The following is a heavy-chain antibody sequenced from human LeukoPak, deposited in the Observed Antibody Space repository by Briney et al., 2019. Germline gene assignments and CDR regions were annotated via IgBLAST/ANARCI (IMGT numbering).Heavy chain of an antibody. V-gene: IGHV1-46*01. J-gene: IGHJ4*02. D-gene: IGHD6-6*01. CDR2: INPSDDST. CDR3: ARVFEYSSSSSSVEPDY. Sequence: GASVKVSCKASGYTFTSYYLHWVRQAPGQGLEWMGIINPSDDSTNYAQKFQGRVTMTSDMSTSTAYMELRSLRSDDTAVYYCARVFEYSSSSSSVEPDYWGQGTLVTVSS. CDR1: GYTFTSYY.